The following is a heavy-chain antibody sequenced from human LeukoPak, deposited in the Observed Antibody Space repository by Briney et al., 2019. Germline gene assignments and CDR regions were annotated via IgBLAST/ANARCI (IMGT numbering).Heavy chain of an antibody. CDR3: ASSIYAIAAAAY. J-gene: IGHJ4*02. Sequence: SETLSLTCTVSGGSISSYYWSWIRQPPGKGLEWIGYIYYSGSTNYNPSLKSRVTISVDTSKNQCSLKLSSVTAADTAVYYCASSIYAIAAAAYWGQGTLVTVSS. CDR2: IYYSGST. CDR1: GGSISSYY. V-gene: IGHV4-59*01. D-gene: IGHD6-13*01.